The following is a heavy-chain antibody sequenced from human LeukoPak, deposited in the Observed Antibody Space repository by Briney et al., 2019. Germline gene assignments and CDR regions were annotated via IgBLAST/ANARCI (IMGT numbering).Heavy chain of an antibody. D-gene: IGHD1-26*01. CDR2: ISSSGSTI. J-gene: IGHJ4*02. CDR1: GFTFSSYE. V-gene: IGHV3-48*03. CDR3: ARDGRWELHDY. Sequence: PGGSLRLSCAASGFTFSSYEMNWVRQAPGQGLEWVSYISSSGSTIYYADSAKGRFTISRDNAKNSLYLQMNSLRAEDTAVYYCARDGRWELHDYWGQGTLVTVSS.